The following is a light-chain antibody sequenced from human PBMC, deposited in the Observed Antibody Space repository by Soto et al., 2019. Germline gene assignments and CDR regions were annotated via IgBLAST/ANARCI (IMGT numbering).Light chain of an antibody. CDR3: QQYETFSGT. CDR1: QGISSY. CDR2: DAS. Sequence: AIRITLSPSSFSASTGDRVTLTFRASQGISSYLAWYQQKPGKAPKLLIYDASSLESGVPSRFSGSGSGTKFTLTIASLQPDDFATYYCQQYETFSGTFGPGTKVDIK. V-gene: IGKV1-8*01. J-gene: IGKJ1*01.